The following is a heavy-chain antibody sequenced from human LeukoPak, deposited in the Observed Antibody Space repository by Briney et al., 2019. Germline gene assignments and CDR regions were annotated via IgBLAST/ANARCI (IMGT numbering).Heavy chain of an antibody. V-gene: IGHV3-30*03. CDR1: GFTLSHFA. CDR3: VRGSKIRGVLPEGEFDY. D-gene: IGHD3-10*01. J-gene: IGHJ4*02. Sequence: GGSLRLSCTASGFTLSHFAMHWVRQAPGKGLEWVAVISYDGKKNYYADSVKGRLTLTRDDSANTLYLQMNSLRAEDTAVYYCVRGSKIRGVLPEGEFDYWGQGALVTVSS. CDR2: ISYDGKKN.